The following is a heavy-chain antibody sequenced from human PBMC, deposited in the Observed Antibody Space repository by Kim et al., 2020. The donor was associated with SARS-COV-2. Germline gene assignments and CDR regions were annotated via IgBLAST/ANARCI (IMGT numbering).Heavy chain of an antibody. CDR3: ARDLTASGSV. V-gene: IGHV3-74*01. D-gene: IGHD2-21*02. CDR2: INTDGTVT. Sequence: GGSLRLSCAASGFTFNNYWMHWVRQAPGKGLVWVSRINTDGTVTTYADSVKGRFTISRDNAKNTLYLQMNSLRVEDMAVYYCARDLTASGSVGGQGTLVTVSA. J-gene: IGHJ4*02. CDR1: GFTFNNYW.